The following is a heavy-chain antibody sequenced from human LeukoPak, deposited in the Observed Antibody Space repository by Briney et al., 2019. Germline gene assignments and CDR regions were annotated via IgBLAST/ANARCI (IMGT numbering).Heavy chain of an antibody. CDR2: MNPNSGNT. Sequence: ASVKVSCKASGYTFTSHDINWVRQATGQGLEWMGWMNPNSGNTGYAQKFQGRVTMTRNTSISTAYMELSSLRSEDTAVYYCARDRITVFGVVMGPYYGMDVWGQGTTVTVSS. CDR1: GYTFTSHD. CDR3: ARDRITVFGVVMGPYYGMDV. D-gene: IGHD3-3*01. J-gene: IGHJ6*02. V-gene: IGHV1-8*01.